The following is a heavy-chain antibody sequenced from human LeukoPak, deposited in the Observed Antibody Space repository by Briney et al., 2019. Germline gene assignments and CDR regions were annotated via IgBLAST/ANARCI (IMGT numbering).Heavy chain of an antibody. Sequence: PGGFLRLSCAASGFTVSSNYMSWVRQAPGKGLEWVSVIYSGGSTYYADSVKGRFTISRHNSKNTLYLQMNSLRAEDTAVYYCARVPRSGSYTYFDYWGQGTLVTVSS. J-gene: IGHJ4*02. D-gene: IGHD1-26*01. CDR3: ARVPRSGSYTYFDY. CDR2: IYSGGST. V-gene: IGHV3-53*04. CDR1: GFTVSSNY.